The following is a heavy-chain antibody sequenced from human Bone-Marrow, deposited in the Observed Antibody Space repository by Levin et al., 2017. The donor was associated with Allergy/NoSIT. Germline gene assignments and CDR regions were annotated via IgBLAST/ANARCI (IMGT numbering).Heavy chain of an antibody. V-gene: IGHV1-2*02. Sequence: AASVKVSCKASGYTFTAYYIHWVRQAPGQGLEWMGWINPNSGGTYLAQNFLGRVTMTRDTSISTVYMELRGLTSDDTAVYFCARRDMAEAAPRDWFDPWGPGTLVTVSS. J-gene: IGHJ5*02. CDR2: INPNSGGT. CDR1: GYTFTAYY. CDR3: ARRDMAEAAPRDWFDP. D-gene: IGHD6-19*01.